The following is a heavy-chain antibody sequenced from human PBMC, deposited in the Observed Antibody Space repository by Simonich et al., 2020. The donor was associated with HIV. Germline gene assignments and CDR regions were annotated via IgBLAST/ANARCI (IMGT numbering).Heavy chain of an antibody. CDR2: IDHSEST. V-gene: IGHV4-34*01. J-gene: IGHJ4*02. CDR3: ARRSGYALDY. D-gene: IGHD5-12*01. CDR1: GGSFSGYY. Sequence: QVHLQQWGAGLLKPSETLSLTCAVYGGSFSGYYWSWIHQPPGKGLEWIGEIDHSESTSYIPSLKSRVTMSVDTSKNQFSLKLTSVTAADTAVYYCARRSGYALDYWGQGTLVTVSS.